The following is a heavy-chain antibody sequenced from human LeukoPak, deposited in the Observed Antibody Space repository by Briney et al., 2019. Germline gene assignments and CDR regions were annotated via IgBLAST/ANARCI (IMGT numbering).Heavy chain of an antibody. CDR1: GGTFSSYA. V-gene: IGHV1-69*06. Sequence: ASVKVSCKASGGTFSSYAISWVRQAPGQGLEWMGGIIPIFGTANYAQKFQGRVTITADKSTSTAYMELSSLRAEDTAVYYCARDLDSSSPLGFDYWGQGTLVTVSS. CDR3: ARDLDSSSPLGFDY. D-gene: IGHD6-6*01. J-gene: IGHJ4*02. CDR2: IIPIFGTA.